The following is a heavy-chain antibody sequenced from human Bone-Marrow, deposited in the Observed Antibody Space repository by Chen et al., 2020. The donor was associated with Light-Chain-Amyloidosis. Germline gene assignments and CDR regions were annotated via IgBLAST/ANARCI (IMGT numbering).Heavy chain of an antibody. CDR2: VTHTGST. CDR1: GGSFSAYY. J-gene: IGHJ5*01. CDR3: ARNGHYSIDS. D-gene: IGHD2-15*01. V-gene: IGHV4-34*01. Sequence: QVQLQQWGAGLLKPSETLSLTCAVYGGSFSAYYWSWVRQPPGKGLEWIGEVTHTGSTSYNPSVESRVTMSLDISKNQFSLKLTSVTAADTAVYYCARNGHYSIDSWGHGTLVTVSS.